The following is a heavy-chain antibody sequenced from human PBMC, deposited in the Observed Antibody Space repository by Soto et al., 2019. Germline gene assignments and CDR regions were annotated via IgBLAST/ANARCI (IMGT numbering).Heavy chain of an antibody. V-gene: IGHV1-18*01. CDR2: ISAYNGNT. Sequence: ASVTVCCKASGGTFNSYASRWVRQAPGQGLEWMGWISAYNGNTNYAQKLQGRVTMTTDTSTSTAYMELRSLRSDDTAVYYCARLVPLWYYGMDVWGQGTTVTVSS. J-gene: IGHJ6*02. CDR3: ARLVPLWYYGMDV. CDR1: GGTFNSYA. D-gene: IGHD5-18*01.